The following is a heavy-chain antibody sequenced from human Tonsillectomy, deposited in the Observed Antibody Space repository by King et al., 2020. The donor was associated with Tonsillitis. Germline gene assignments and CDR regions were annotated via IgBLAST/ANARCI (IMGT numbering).Heavy chain of an antibody. CDR2: IEQDGSEK. CDR1: GFTFSSYW. Sequence: VQLVESGGGLVQRGGSLRVYCAASGFTFSSYWMSWVRQAPGKGLEWVANIEQDGSEKYYVDSVKGRFTISRDNAKNSLYLQMNSLRADDTAVYFCVRARVSLGSDYWGQGTLVTVSS. D-gene: IGHD3-16*01. CDR3: VRARVSLGSDY. V-gene: IGHV3-7*03. J-gene: IGHJ4*02.